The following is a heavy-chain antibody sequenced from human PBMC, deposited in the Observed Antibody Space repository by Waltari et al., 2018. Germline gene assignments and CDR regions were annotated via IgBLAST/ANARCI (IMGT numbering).Heavy chain of an antibody. J-gene: IGHJ4*02. V-gene: IGHV3-23*01. Sequence: EVQLLESGGGLVQPGGSLRLSCAASGFTFSSYAMSWVRQAPGKGLEWVSAISGSGGSTYYADSVKGRFTISRDNSKNTLYLQMNSLRAEDTAVYYCAKSPPLTYSSFEGGDYWGQGTLVTVSS. CDR2: ISGSGGST. CDR3: AKSPPLTYSSFEGGDY. D-gene: IGHD6-6*01. CDR1: GFTFSSYA.